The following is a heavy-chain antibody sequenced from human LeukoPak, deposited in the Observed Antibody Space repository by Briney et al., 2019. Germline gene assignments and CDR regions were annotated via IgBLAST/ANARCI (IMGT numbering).Heavy chain of an antibody. CDR1: GYSFTSYW. J-gene: IGHJ6*03. V-gene: IGHV5-51*01. CDR2: IYPGDSDT. CDR3: ARLVLMVYDYYYYYYMDV. Sequence: GESLKISCKGSGYSFTSYWIGWVRPMSGKGLEWMGIIYPGDSDTRYSPSFQGQVTISADKSISTAYLQWSSLKASDTAMYYCARLVLMVYDYYYYYYMDVWGKGTTVTVSS. D-gene: IGHD2-8*01.